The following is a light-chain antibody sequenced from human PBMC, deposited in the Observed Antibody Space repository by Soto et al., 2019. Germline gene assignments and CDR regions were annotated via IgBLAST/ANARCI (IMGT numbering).Light chain of an antibody. CDR1: QSISGN. CDR2: HTS. Sequence: ETVMTQSPATLSVSPGESATLSCRASQSISGNLAWYQQKPGLAPRLLIYHTSTRATGVPARFSGSGSGTEFSLTISSLQSEDFAVYYCQRYDNWPLTFGGGTKVEIK. V-gene: IGKV3-15*01. CDR3: QRYDNWPLT. J-gene: IGKJ4*01.